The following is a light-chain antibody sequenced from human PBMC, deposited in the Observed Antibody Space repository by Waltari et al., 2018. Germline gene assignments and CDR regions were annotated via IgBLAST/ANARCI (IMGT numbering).Light chain of an antibody. CDR1: SSNIGINS. V-gene: IGLV1-51*01. CDR3: ATWDSSLSAGV. J-gene: IGLJ1*01. Sequence: QSVLTQPPSVSAAPGQMVSISCSGSSSNIGINSVSWYQNLPETAPKRLIDENFRRPSGIPPRFSGSKTGTSATLDITGLQTGDEGDYYCATWDSSLSAGVFGTGTKVTVL. CDR2: ENF.